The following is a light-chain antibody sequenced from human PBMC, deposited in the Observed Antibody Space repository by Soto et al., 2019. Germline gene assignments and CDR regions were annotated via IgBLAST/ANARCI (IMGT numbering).Light chain of an antibody. V-gene: IGKV2-28*01. CDR1: QSLLHSNGFHY. J-gene: IGKJ1*01. Sequence: DIVMTQSPLSLPVTPGEPASISCRASQSLLHSNGFHYFNWYLQKPGQSPQLLIYLGTNRASGVPDRFSGSASGTDFTLKISRVEAEDVGIYYCMQALQTPPAFGQGTRVEIK. CDR3: MQALQTPPA. CDR2: LGT.